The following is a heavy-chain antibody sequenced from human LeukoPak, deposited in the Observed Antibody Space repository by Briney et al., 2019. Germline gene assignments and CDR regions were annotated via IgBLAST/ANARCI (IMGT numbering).Heavy chain of an antibody. CDR3: SRGGAPAGYAHDI. Sequence: GGSLRLSCAASGFTFSNFDMHWVRHATGEGLEWVSAIGTAGDTYYPASVKGRFTISRENAKNSFYLQMNSLRAEDTAVYYCSRGGAPAGYAHDIWGHGTVVTVSS. D-gene: IGHD6-13*01. V-gene: IGHV3-13*01. CDR2: IGTAGDT. J-gene: IGHJ3*02. CDR1: GFTFSNFD.